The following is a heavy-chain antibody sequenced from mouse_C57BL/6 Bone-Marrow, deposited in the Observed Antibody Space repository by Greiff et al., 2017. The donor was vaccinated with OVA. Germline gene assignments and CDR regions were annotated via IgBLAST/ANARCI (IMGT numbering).Heavy chain of an antibody. CDR1: GYTFISYD. V-gene: IGHV1-85*01. D-gene: IGHD2-2*01. Sequence: VQLQQSGPELVKPGASVKLSCKASGYTFISYDINWVKQRPGQGLEWIGWIYPRAGSTKYNEKFKGKATLTVDTSSSTAYMELHSLTSEDSAVYFCARDGYGYDGNCDYWGQGTTLTVSS. J-gene: IGHJ2*01. CDR3: ARDGYGYDGNCDY. CDR2: IYPRAGST.